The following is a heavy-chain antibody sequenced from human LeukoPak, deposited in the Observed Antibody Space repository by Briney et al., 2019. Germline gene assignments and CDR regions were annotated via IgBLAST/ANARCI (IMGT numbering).Heavy chain of an antibody. CDR3: AREGGDYGDYFDY. Sequence: GGSLRLSCAASGFTFSSYWMHWVRQAPGKGLMWVSRINSDGSSTSYADSVKGRFTISRDNAKNTLYLQMNSLRAEDTAVYYCAREGGDYGDYFDYWGQGTLVTVSP. V-gene: IGHV3-74*01. D-gene: IGHD4-17*01. CDR1: GFTFSSYW. J-gene: IGHJ4*02. CDR2: INSDGSST.